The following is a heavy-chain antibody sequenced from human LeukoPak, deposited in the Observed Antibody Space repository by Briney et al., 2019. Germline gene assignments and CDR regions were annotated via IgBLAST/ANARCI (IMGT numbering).Heavy chain of an antibody. CDR1: GGSISSYY. V-gene: IGHV4-4*09. J-gene: IGHJ6*03. CDR2: ISTSGST. Sequence: SETLSLTCTVSGGSISSYYWSWIRQPPGKGLEWIGYISTSGSTNYNPSLKSRVTISVDTSKNQFSLKLSSVTAADTAVYYCAGYDFWSGYRYYYYYMDVWGKGTTVTVSS. D-gene: IGHD3-3*01. CDR3: AGYDFWSGYRYYYYYMDV.